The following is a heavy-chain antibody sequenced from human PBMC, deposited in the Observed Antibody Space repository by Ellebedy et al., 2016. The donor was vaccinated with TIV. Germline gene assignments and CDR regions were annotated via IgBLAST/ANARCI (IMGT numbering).Heavy chain of an antibody. D-gene: IGHD4-17*01. V-gene: IGHV5-51*01. CDR3: ARQRGGGDYHALDI. J-gene: IGHJ3*02. CDR1: GYTFNNYW. CDR2: THPGDFDT. Sequence: PGGSLRLSCKGSGYTFNNYWIGWVRQMPGKGLEWMGITHPGDFDTRYSPSFQGQVTISADKSSTTAYLQWSSLKASDSAMYYCARQRGGGDYHALDIWGQGTMVTVSS.